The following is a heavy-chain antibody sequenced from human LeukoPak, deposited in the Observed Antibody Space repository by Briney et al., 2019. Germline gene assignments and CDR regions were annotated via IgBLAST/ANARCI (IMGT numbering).Heavy chain of an antibody. CDR2: IYSGGST. CDR3: ARDPIAVAGYYYGMDV. D-gene: IGHD6-19*01. Sequence: GGSLRLSCAASGFTVSSNYISWVRQAPGKGLEWVSVIYSGGSTYYADSVKGRFTISRDNSKNTLYLQMNSLRAEDTAVYYCARDPIAVAGYYYGMDVWGQGTTVTVSS. V-gene: IGHV3-66*01. CDR1: GFTVSSNY. J-gene: IGHJ6*02.